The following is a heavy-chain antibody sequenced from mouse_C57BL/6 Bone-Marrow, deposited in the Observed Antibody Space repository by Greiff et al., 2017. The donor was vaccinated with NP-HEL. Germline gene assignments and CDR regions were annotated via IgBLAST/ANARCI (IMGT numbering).Heavy chain of an antibody. CDR1: GYTFTSYG. D-gene: IGHD1-1*02. CDR3: ARVYGGYFDD. Sequence: VQLQQSGAELARPGASVKLSCKASGYTFTSYGIRWVKQRPGQGLEWIGEIYPSSGNTYYNEKFKGKATLTADKSSSTAYMQLRSLTSEDSAVYFCARVYGGYFDDWGTGTTVTVSA. J-gene: IGHJ1*03. V-gene: IGHV1-81*01. CDR2: IYPSSGNT.